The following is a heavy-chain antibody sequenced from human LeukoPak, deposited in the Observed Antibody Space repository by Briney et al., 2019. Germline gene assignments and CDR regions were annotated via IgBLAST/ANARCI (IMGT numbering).Heavy chain of an antibody. J-gene: IGHJ6*03. CDR2: IYSSGST. V-gene: IGHV4-61*02. CDR1: GDSISGGNYY. CDR3: ARHDRGYSYGYPTNYYYYMDV. D-gene: IGHD5-18*01. Sequence: SQTLSLTCTVSGDSISGGNYYWSWIRQPAGKALEWIGRIYSSGSTNYNPSLKSRVTISVDASKNQFSLRLSSVTAADTALYYCARHDRGYSYGYPTNYYYYMDVWGKGTTVTVSS.